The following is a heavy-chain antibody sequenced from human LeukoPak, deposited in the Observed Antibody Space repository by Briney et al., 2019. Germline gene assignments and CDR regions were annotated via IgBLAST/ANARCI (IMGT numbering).Heavy chain of an antibody. CDR2: IKSKTDGGTT. V-gene: IGHV3-15*01. Sequence: GGSLRLSCAASGFTFSNAWMSWVRQAPGKGLEWVGRIKSKTDGGTTDYAAPVKGRFTISRDDSKNTLYLQMNSLKTEDTAVYYCTTACSGYLTAYYYYYMDVWGKGTTVTVSS. D-gene: IGHD3-22*01. CDR3: TTACSGYLTAYYYYYMDV. CDR1: GFTFSNAW. J-gene: IGHJ6*03.